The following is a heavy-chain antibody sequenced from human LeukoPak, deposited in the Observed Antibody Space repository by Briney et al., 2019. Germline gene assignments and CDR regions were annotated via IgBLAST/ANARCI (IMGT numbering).Heavy chain of an antibody. D-gene: IGHD6-19*01. V-gene: IGHV4-39*01. CDR3: ARTAGIAVAGSRQFFDY. CDR1: GGSISSSNYY. J-gene: IGHJ4*02. Sequence: SETLSLTCSVSGGSISSSNYYWGWIRQPPGKGLGGIGSFCYSGNTYYNPTLKSRLTISVDTSKDEFSLMLMSVTAADTAVYYCARTAGIAVAGSRQFFDYWGQGTLVTVSS. CDR2: FCYSGNT.